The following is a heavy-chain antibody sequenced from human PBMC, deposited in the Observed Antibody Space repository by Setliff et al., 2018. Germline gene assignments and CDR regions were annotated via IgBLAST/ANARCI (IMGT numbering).Heavy chain of an antibody. Sequence: GGSLRLSCVVSGFSFTNAWMNWVRQAPGKGLEWVGRFKSKSSGGTTDYGAPVKGRFTITADDSKRTLYLQMNSLKNEDTALYYCMSTPSGTYSTYYYYYNMDVWGKGTQVTVSS. CDR1: GFSFTNAW. D-gene: IGHD3-10*01. CDR3: MSTPSGTYSTYYYYYNMDV. CDR2: FKSKSSGGTT. J-gene: IGHJ6*03. V-gene: IGHV3-15*07.